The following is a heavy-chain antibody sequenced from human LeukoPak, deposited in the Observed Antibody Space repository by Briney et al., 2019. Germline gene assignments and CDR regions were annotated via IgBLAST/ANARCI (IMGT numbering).Heavy chain of an antibody. Sequence: PSETLSLTCTVSGGSISTYYWSWIRQPAGKGLEWIGRINTSGSTNYNPSLKSRVTISVDTSKNQFSLKLSSVTAADTAVYYCARGIVVVAQLGFYFYYMDVWGKGTTVTISS. CDR1: GGSISTYY. CDR2: INTSGST. J-gene: IGHJ6*03. D-gene: IGHD2-15*01. V-gene: IGHV4-4*07. CDR3: ARGIVVVAQLGFYFYYMDV.